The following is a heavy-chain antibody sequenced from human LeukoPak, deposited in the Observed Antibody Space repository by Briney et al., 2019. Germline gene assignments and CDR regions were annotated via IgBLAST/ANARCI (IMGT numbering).Heavy chain of an antibody. CDR3: ARDRYIWNANLFDY. D-gene: IGHD1-20*01. Sequence: GASVKVSCKASGYTFTGYYMHWVRQAPGQGREWMGWINPNNGGTNYAQKFQGRVTMTRDTAISTAYMELSRLRSDDTAVYYCARDRYIWNANLFDYWGQGTLVTVSS. CDR1: GYTFTGYY. CDR2: INPNNGGT. J-gene: IGHJ4*02. V-gene: IGHV1-2*02.